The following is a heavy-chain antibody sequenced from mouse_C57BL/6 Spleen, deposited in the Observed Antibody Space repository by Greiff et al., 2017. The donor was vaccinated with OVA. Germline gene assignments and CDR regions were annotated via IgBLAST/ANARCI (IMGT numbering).Heavy chain of an antibody. CDR1: GYTFTSYW. D-gene: IGHD2-5*01. V-gene: IGHV1-72*01. J-gene: IGHJ4*01. CDR3: ARGTYYSNYLYAMDY. CDR2: IDPNSGGT. Sequence: QVQLQQPGAELVKPGASVKLSCKASGYTFTSYWMHWVKQRPGRGLEWIGRIDPNSGGTKYNEKFKSKATLTVDKPSSTAYMQLSSLTSEDSAVYYCARGTYYSNYLYAMDYWGQGTSVTVSS.